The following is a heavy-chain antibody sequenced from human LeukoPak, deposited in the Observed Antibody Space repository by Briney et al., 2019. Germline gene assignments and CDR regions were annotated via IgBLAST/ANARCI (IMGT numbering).Heavy chain of an antibody. CDR2: IYYSGST. D-gene: IGHD2-2*01. CDR1: GGSISSYY. J-gene: IGHJ5*02. Sequence: PSETLSLTCTVSGGSISSYYWSWIRQPPGKGLEWIGYIYYSGSTNYNPSLKSRVTISVDTSKNQFPLKLSSVTAADTAVYYCARESGGYCSSTSCYVWFDPWGQGTLVTVSS. CDR3: ARESGGYCSSTSCYVWFDP. V-gene: IGHV4-59*01.